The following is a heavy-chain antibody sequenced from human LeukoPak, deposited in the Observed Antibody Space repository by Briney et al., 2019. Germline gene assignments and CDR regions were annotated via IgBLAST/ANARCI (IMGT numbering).Heavy chain of an antibody. CDR2: INPKSGVT. D-gene: IGHD3-22*01. J-gene: IGHJ5*02. V-gene: IGHV1-2*02. CDR3: ARVGHISLIESWYDP. CDR1: GYIFSGNY. Sequence: ASVKVSCKASGYIFSGNYMHWVRQAPGQGLEWMGWINPKSGVTSLAQKFRGRVTMSRDTSISTAYMEVTSLRSDDTGVYYCARVGHISLIESWYDPWGQGTLVTVSS.